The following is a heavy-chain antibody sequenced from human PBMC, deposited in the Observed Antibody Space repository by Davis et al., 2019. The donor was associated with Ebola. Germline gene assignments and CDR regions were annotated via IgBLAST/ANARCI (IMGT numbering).Heavy chain of an antibody. V-gene: IGHV4-34*01. J-gene: IGHJ4*02. CDR2: INHSGST. Sequence: MPSETLSLTCPVYAGSFSGYYWSWIRQPPGKGLEWIGEINHSGSTNYNPSLKSRVTISVDTSKNQFSLKLSSVTAADTAVYYCARGFVTKGGYYFDYWGQGTLVTVSS. CDR3: ARGFVTKGGYYFDY. D-gene: IGHD2-21*01. CDR1: AGSFSGYY.